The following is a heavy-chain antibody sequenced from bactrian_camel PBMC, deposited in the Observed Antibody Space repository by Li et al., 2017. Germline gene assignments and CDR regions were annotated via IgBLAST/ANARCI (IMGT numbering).Heavy chain of an antibody. J-gene: IGHJ6*01. D-gene: IGHD2*01. CDR1: GFTFDDSD. CDR2: IDSGGRRR. Sequence: HVQLVESGGGSVQAGGSLRLSCTASGFTFDDSDMGWYRQVPGLEREGVADIDSGGRRRYADSVKGRFTISKDNAKNTLYLQMNSLKPEDSAMYYCAADQRGGSWLRPRQTDFGYWGQGT. V-gene: IGHV3S63*01. CDR3: AADQRGGSWLRPRQTDFGY.